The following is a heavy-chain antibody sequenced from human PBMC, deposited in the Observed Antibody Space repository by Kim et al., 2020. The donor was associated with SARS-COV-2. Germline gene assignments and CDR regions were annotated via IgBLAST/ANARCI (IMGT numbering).Heavy chain of an antibody. CDR3: ASPSSGSYYYYYGMDV. D-gene: IGHD1-26*01. J-gene: IGHJ6*02. Sequence: VKGRFTISRDNSKNTLYLQMSSRRAEDTAVYYCASPSSGSYYYYYGMDVWGQGTTVTVSS. V-gene: IGHV3-30*15.